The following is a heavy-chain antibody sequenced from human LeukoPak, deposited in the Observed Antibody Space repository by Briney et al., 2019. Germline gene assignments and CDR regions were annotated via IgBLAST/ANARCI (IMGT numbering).Heavy chain of an antibody. Sequence: RGGSLRLSCAASGFTFSDYYMSWIRQAPGEGVEWISYISSSGSSIQYADSVRGRFTISRDNAKNSLYLKMNSLRAEDTSVYYCARSAQWELPDYWGQGTLVTVSS. D-gene: IGHD1-26*01. CDR3: ARSAQWELPDY. J-gene: IGHJ4*02. CDR2: ISSSGSSI. CDR1: GFTFSDYY. V-gene: IGHV3-11*04.